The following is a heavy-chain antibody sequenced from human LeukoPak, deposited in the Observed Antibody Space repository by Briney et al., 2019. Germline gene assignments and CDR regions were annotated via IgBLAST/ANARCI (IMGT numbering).Heavy chain of an antibody. Sequence: GGSLRLSCAASGFTFSSYAMNWVRQAPGKGLEWVSTISGSGGGTYYADSVKGRFTISRDISKNTLFLQLNSLRAEDTAVYYCARGGVVVAAIDAFDIWGQGTLVTVSS. CDR1: GFTFSSYA. V-gene: IGHV3-23*01. CDR2: ISGSGGGT. CDR3: ARGGVVVAAIDAFDI. J-gene: IGHJ3*02. D-gene: IGHD2-15*01.